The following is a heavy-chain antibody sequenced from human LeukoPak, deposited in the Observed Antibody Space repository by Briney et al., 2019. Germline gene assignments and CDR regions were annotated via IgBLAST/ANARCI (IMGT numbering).Heavy chain of an antibody. D-gene: IGHD3-22*01. CDR2: INSDGSST. V-gene: IGHV3-74*01. J-gene: IGHJ5*02. CDR3: AREVYYYDSSGYYSTDNWFDP. Sequence: GGSLRLSCAASGFTFSSYWMHWVRQAPGKGLVWVSRINSDGSSTSYADSVKGRFTISRDNAKNTLYLQMNSLRAEDTAVYNCAREVYYYDSSGYYSTDNWFDPWGQGTLVTVSS. CDR1: GFTFSSYW.